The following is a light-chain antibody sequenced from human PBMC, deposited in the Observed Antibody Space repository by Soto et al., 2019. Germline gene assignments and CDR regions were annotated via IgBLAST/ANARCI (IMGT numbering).Light chain of an antibody. CDR3: QQSYSSLQT. V-gene: IGKV1-39*01. CDR1: QTFNNY. J-gene: IGKJ2*01. Sequence: DLPMPQSPSSLSAFVGDTVTITCRAGQTFNNYLNWYQHKPGKVPKLLIYAASALQSGVPSRFVGTSSGTDFTLTIINLQPEDSGIYYCQQSYSSLQTFGQGTKLEI. CDR2: AAS.